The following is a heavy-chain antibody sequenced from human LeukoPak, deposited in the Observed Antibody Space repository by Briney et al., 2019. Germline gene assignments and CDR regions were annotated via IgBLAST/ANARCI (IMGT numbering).Heavy chain of an antibody. CDR1: GGSISSYY. CDR2: IFYSGST. Sequence: SETLSLTCTVSGGSISSYYWSWIRQPPGKGLEWIGYIFYSGSTNYIPSLKSRVTISVDTSKNQFSLKLSSVTAADTAVYYCARADPNGAFDIWGQGTMVTVSS. CDR3: ARADPNGAFDI. D-gene: IGHD2-8*01. J-gene: IGHJ3*02. V-gene: IGHV4-59*12.